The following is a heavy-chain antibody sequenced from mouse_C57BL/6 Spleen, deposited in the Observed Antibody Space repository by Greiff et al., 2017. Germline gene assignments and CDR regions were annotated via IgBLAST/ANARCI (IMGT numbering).Heavy chain of an antibody. Sequence: VQLQQSGAELVRPGTSVTVSCKASGYAFTNYLLEWVKQRPGQGLEWIGVINPGNGCTNYNEKFKGKATLTVDKSSSTAYLQLSSLTSEDYAVYGCARAGGLRLDYWGQGTTLTVAS. CDR1: GYAFTNYL. J-gene: IGHJ2*01. CDR3: ARAGGLRLDY. CDR2: INPGNGCT. D-gene: IGHD2-2*01. V-gene: IGHV1-54*01.